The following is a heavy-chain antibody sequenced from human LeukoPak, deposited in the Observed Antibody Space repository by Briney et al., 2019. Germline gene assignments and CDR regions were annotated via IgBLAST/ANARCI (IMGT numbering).Heavy chain of an antibody. Sequence: PGGSLRLSCAASGFTFSSYSMNWVRQAPGKGLEWVSSISSSSSYIYYADSVKGRFTISRDNSKNTLYLQMNSPRAEDTAVYYCAKREGLGVPCDYWGQGTLVTVSS. V-gene: IGHV3-21*04. J-gene: IGHJ4*02. CDR2: ISSSSSYI. CDR3: AKREGLGVPCDY. CDR1: GFTFSSYS. D-gene: IGHD3-10*01.